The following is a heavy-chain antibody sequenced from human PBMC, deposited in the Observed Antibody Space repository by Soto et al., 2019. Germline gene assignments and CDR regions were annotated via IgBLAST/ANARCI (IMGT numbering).Heavy chain of an antibody. CDR2: SSATGAGT. CDR1: GFTFSSYG. D-gene: IGHD1-7*01. V-gene: IGHV3-23*01. CDR3: AKDRRAGGNYGFYSDF. Sequence: EVQLLESGGGLVQPGGSLRLSCAASGFTFSSYGMTWVRQAPGKGLEWVSFSSATGAGTYYADSVKGRFTISRDNSKNTLYLQMTSLRADDTAVYYCAKDRRAGGNYGFYSDFWGQGDRVIVSS. J-gene: IGHJ4*02.